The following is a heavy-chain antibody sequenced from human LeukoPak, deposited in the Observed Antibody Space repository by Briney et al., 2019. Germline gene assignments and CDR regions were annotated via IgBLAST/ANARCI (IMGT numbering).Heavy chain of an antibody. D-gene: IGHD3-22*01. Sequence: SETLSLTCAVYGGSFSGYYWSWIRQPAGKGLEWIGRIYSSGSTNYNPSLKSRITMSVDTSKNQFSLKLSSVTAADTAVYYCARAGDSSGYEYYFDYWGQGTLVTVSS. CDR3: ARAGDSSGYEYYFDY. V-gene: IGHV4-59*10. CDR2: IYSSGST. J-gene: IGHJ4*02. CDR1: GGSFSGYY.